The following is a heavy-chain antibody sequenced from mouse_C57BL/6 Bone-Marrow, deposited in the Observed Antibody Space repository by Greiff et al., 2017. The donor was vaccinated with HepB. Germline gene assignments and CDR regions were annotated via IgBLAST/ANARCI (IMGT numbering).Heavy chain of an antibody. CDR1: GFSFNTYA. CDR2: IRSKSNNYAT. V-gene: IGHV10-1*01. CDR3: VRQDLYLGDY. J-gene: IGHJ2*01. D-gene: IGHD2-3*01. Sequence: EVKLVESGGGLVQPKGSLKLSCAASGFSFNTYAMNWVRQAPGKGLEWVARIRSKSNNYATYYADSVKDRFTISRDDSESMLYLQMNNLKTEDTAMYYCVRQDLYLGDYWGQGTTLTVSS.